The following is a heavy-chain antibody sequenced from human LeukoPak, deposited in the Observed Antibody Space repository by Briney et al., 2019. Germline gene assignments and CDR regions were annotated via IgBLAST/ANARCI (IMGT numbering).Heavy chain of an antibody. CDR2: ISGGST. CDR3: ARLGRAVWFGESYFDY. V-gene: IGHV3-38-3*01. J-gene: IGHJ4*02. Sequence: GGSLRLSCAASGFTVSSNEMSWVRQAPGKGLEWASSISGGSTYYADSRKGRFTISRDNSKNTLHLQMNSLRAEDTAVYYCARLGRAVWFGESYFDYWGQGTLVTVSS. CDR1: GFTVSSNE. D-gene: IGHD3-10*01.